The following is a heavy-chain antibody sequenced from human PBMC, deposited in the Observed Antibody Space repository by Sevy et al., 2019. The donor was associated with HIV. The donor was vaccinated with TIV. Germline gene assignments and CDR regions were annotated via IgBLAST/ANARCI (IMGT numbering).Heavy chain of an antibody. CDR1: GFTFSNYG. CDR3: AKTRYHYHISGFFGGTFVPDY. J-gene: IGHJ4*01. CDR2: ISFDGSDK. D-gene: IGHD3-22*01. Sequence: GGSLRLSCAASGFTFSNYGIHWVRQAPGKGLEWLAFISFDGSDKYYADSVKGRFTISREDSKNTMYLHLNSLRVEDTAVYYCAKTRYHYHISGFFGGTFVPDYWGHGTLVTVSS. V-gene: IGHV3-30*18.